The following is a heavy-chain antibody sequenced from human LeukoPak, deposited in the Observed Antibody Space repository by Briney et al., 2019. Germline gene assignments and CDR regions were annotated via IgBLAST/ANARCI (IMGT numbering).Heavy chain of an antibody. V-gene: IGHV4-4*07. CDR2: IYTSGST. J-gene: IGHJ4*02. CDR3: ARLGELLPYFDY. D-gene: IGHD1-26*01. CDR1: GGSISSYY. Sequence: SETLSLTCTVSGGSISSYYWSWIRQPAGKGLEWIGRIYTSGSTNYNPSLKSRVTMSVDTSKNQFSLKLSSVTAADTAVYSCARLGELLPYFDYWGQGTLVTVSS.